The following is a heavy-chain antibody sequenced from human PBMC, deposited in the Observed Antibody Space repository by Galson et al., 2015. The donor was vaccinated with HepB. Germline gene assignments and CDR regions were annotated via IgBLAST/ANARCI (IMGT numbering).Heavy chain of an antibody. CDR1: GFTFGDYA. V-gene: IGHV3-49*03. CDR3: TREMRWLQYYFDY. Sequence: SLRLSCAASGFTFGDYAMSWFRQAPGKGLEWVGFIRSKAYGGTTEYAASVKGRFTISRDDSKSIAYLQMNSLKTEDTAVYYCTREMRWLQYYFDYWGQGTLVTVSS. D-gene: IGHD5-24*01. J-gene: IGHJ4*02. CDR2: IRSKAYGGTT.